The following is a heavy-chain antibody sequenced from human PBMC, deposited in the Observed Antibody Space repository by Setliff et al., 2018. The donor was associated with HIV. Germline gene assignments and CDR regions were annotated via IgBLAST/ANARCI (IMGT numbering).Heavy chain of an antibody. J-gene: IGHJ3*02. V-gene: IGHV1-18*01. CDR3: ARAPKRVYYYGSGTYLHDAFDI. CDR1: GYIFISYG. D-gene: IGHD3-10*01. CDR2: ISAYNGNT. Sequence: PSVKVSCKASGYIFISYGFSWVRQAPGQGLEWMGWISAYNGNTNYAQKLQGRVTMTTDTSTSTAYMELRNLRSDDTAVYYCARAPKRVYYYGSGTYLHDAFDIWGQGAMVTVSS.